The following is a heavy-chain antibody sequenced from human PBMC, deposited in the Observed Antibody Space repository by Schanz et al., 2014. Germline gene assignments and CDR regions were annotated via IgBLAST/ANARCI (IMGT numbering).Heavy chain of an antibody. J-gene: IGHJ4*02. CDR1: GFTFSSHW. Sequence: EVQLVQSGGGLVQPGGSLRLSCAASGFTFSSHWMHWVRQAPGRGLEWVSAISASGGTTYYADSVKGRFTISRDNSKTTVYLQMNSLRAEDTAVYYCAKDAENTAMITDYFDYWGQGTLVTVSS. CDR3: AKDAENTAMITDYFDY. V-gene: IGHV3-23*04. D-gene: IGHD5-18*01. CDR2: ISASGGTT.